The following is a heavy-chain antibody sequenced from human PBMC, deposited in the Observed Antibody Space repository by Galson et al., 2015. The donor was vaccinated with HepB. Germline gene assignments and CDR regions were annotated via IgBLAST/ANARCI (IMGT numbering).Heavy chain of an antibody. CDR1: GGSINNYY. CDR2: IYYSGST. D-gene: IGHD5-18*01. V-gene: IGHV4-59*01. CDR3: ARAARIQLWSQIDY. J-gene: IGHJ4*02. Sequence: TLSLTCTVSGGSINNYYWSWIRQPPGKGLEWIGYIYYSGSTNYNPSLKGRVTISIDTSKNQFSLKLSSVTAADTAVYYCARAARIQLWSQIDYWGQGTLVTVSS.